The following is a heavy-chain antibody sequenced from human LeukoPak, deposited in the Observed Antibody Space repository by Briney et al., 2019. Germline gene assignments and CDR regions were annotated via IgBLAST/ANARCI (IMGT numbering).Heavy chain of an antibody. Sequence: ASVTVSCKASGYTFTSYAMHWVRQAPGQRLEWMGWINAGNGNTKYSQKFQGRVTITRDTSASTAYMELSSLRSEDMAVYYCARGRIVATILTFDYWGQGTLVTVSS. V-gene: IGHV1-3*01. D-gene: IGHD5-12*01. CDR3: ARGRIVATILTFDY. J-gene: IGHJ4*02. CDR2: INAGNGNT. CDR1: GYTFTSYA.